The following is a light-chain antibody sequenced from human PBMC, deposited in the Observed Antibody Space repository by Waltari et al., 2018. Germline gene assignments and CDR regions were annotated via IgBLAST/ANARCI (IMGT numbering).Light chain of an antibody. V-gene: IGLV2-14*03. CDR3: NSYTNSCTYV. J-gene: IGLJ1*01. CDR1: RSDVGTHNY. CDR2: DVS. Sequence: QSALTQPASVSGSPGQSITISCTGTRSDVGTHNYVSWYQQRPGKAHDLIIFDVSNRPSGVSNRLCGSKSGNTASLTISVLQAEDEADYYCNSYTNSCTYVFGSGTKVTVL.